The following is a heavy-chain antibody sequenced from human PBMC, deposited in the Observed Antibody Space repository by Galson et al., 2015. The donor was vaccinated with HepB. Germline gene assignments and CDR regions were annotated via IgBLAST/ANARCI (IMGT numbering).Heavy chain of an antibody. CDR1: GSTFTSYY. J-gene: IGHJ6*03. D-gene: IGHD2-2*01. V-gene: IGHV1-46*01. CDR2: INPSGGST. CDR3: ARERGGYCSSTSCYAYYYYYMDV. Sequence: SVKVSCKASGSTFTSYYMHWVRQAPGQGLEWMGIINPSGGSTSYAQKFQGRVTRTRDTSTSTVYMELSSLRSEDTAVYYCARERGGYCSSTSCYAYYYYYMDVWGKGTTVTVSS.